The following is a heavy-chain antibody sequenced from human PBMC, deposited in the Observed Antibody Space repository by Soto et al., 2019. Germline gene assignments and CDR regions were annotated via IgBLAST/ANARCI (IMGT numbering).Heavy chain of an antibody. V-gene: IGHV3-23*01. CDR1: GFTINSHA. Sequence: EVHLLESGGGLVQPGGSLRLSFAVSGFTINSHAMGWVRQAPGKGLEWVSAIGPRGRDTYFADSVKGRFTISRDNSKNTVSLQMNSLRAEDTAVYYCAILGGTYYAFDFWGQGTLVTVS. CDR2: IGPRGRDT. D-gene: IGHD1-26*01. J-gene: IGHJ3*01. CDR3: AILGGTYYAFDF.